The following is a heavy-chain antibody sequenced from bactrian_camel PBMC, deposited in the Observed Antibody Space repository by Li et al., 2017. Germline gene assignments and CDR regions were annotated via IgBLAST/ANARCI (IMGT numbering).Heavy chain of an antibody. Sequence: HVQLVESGGGSVQAGGSLRLSCAASGNTYTSSCMGWSRQAPGKERERVARIDSDGAIRYADSVKGRFTIAKGQAKHTLYLQMNSLKPDDTATYYCAARFQGGFGYGGLCTDVPADFPYWGQGTQVTVS. CDR2: IDSDGAI. V-gene: IGHV3S53*01. J-gene: IGHJ6*01. CDR1: GNTYTSSC. CDR3: AARFQGGFGYGGLCTDVPADFPY. D-gene: IGHD5*01.